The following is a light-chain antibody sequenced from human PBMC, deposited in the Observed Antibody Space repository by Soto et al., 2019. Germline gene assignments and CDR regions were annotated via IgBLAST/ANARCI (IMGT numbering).Light chain of an antibody. CDR3: QQYNRYSKT. V-gene: IGKV1-5*01. J-gene: IGKJ1*01. CDR1: QSIGYW. Sequence: DIQMTQSPSTLSASVGDRVTITCRASQSIGYWLAWYQQKPGKAPNLLIYAASSLETGVPSRFSGSGSGTEFTLSISSLQPEDSASYYCQQYNRYSKTFGQGTKVEIK. CDR2: AAS.